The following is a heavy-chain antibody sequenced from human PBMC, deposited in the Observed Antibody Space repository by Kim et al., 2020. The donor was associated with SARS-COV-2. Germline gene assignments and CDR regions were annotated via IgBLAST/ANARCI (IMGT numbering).Heavy chain of an antibody. CDR1: GFTFDDYA. J-gene: IGHJ3*01. CDR3: VKDRQTSSVQGAFEV. V-gene: IGHV3-9*01. Sequence: GGSLRLSCAASGFTFDDYAMHGVRQAPGKGLEWVSGINWNSGTVGYADSVKGRFTISRDNAKNSLYLQMNSLRPEDTALYYCVKDRQTSSVQGAFEVWGEGTMVTVSS. D-gene: IGHD6-13*01. CDR2: INWNSGTV.